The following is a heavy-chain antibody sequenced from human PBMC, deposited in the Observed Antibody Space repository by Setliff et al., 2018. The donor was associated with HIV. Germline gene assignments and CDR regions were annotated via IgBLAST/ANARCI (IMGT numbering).Heavy chain of an antibody. V-gene: IGHV4-39*07. J-gene: IGHJ4*02. D-gene: IGHD5-18*01. CDR3: ARYTAMAGGLDY. CDR1: GGSISSGGYY. CDR2: INHSGST. Sequence: PSETLSLTCTVSGGSISSGGYYWSWIRQHPGKGLEWIGEINHSGSTNYNPSLKSRVTISVDTSKNQFSLKLSSVTAADTAVYYCARYTAMAGGLDYWGQGTLVTVS.